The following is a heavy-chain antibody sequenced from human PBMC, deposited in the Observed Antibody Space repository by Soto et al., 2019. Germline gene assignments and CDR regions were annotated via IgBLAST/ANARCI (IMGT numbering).Heavy chain of an antibody. J-gene: IGHJ4*02. Sequence: QVQLQESGPGLVKPSETLSLTCSGSGGSISNHYWSWIRQPPGKGLEWIGYIYYNGNTNCNPSLKSRVTMSVDTSRNQISLKLTTVTAADTAVYYCTRANWYSEYWGQGTLVTVSS. D-gene: IGHD7-27*01. V-gene: IGHV4-59*11. CDR2: IYYNGNT. CDR1: GGSISNHY. CDR3: TRANWYSEY.